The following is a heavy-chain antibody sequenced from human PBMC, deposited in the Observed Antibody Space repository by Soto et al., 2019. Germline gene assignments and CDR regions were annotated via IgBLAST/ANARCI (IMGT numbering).Heavy chain of an antibody. Sequence: ASVTVSCKASGYTFISYAMHWVRQAPGQRLEWMGWINAGNGNTKYSQKFQGRVTITRDTSASTAYMELSSLRSEDTAVYYCARQMYSSGWTYFDYWGQGTLVTVSS. D-gene: IGHD6-19*01. J-gene: IGHJ4*02. CDR1: GYTFISYA. CDR3: ARQMYSSGWTYFDY. CDR2: INAGNGNT. V-gene: IGHV1-3*01.